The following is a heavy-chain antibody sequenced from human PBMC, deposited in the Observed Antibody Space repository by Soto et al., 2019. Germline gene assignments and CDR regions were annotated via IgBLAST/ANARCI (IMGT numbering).Heavy chain of an antibody. D-gene: IGHD6-19*01. CDR2: INPNSGGT. CDR1: GYTFTGYY. J-gene: IGHJ4*02. Sequence: ASAKVSCKASGYTFTGYYMHWVRQAPGQGLEWMGWINPNSGGTNYAQKFQGRVTMTRDTSISTAYMELSRLRSDDTAVYYCAREFIAVAGTDYWGQGTLVTVSS. CDR3: AREFIAVAGTDY. V-gene: IGHV1-2*02.